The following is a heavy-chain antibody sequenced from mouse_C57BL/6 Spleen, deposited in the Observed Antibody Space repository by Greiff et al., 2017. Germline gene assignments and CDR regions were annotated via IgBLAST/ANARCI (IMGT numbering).Heavy chain of an antibody. J-gene: IGHJ2*01. Sequence: VQLQQPGTELVKPGASVKLSCKASGYTFTSYWMHWVKQRPGQGLEWIGNINPSNGGTNYNEKFKSKATLTVDKSSSTAYRQLSSLTSEDSAVYYSASPSNWDYFDYWGQGTTLTVSS. V-gene: IGHV1-53*01. CDR2: INPSNGGT. CDR3: ASPSNWDYFDY. D-gene: IGHD4-1*01. CDR1: GYTFTSYW.